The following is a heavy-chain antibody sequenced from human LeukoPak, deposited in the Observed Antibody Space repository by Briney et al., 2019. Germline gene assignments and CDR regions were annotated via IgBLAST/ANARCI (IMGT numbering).Heavy chain of an antibody. CDR2: ISGSGGST. D-gene: IGHD3-3*01. CDR1: GFTFSSYA. J-gene: IGHJ5*02. Sequence: QTGGSLRLSCAASGFTFSSYAMSWVRQAPGKGLEWVSAISGSGGSTYYADSVKGRFTISRDNSKNTLYLQMNSLRAEDTAVYYCAKDSITIFGVVITNWFDPWGQGTLVTVSS. V-gene: IGHV3-23*01. CDR3: AKDSITIFGVVITNWFDP.